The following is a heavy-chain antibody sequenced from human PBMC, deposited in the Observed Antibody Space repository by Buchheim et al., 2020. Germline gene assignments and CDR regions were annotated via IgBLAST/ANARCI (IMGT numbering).Heavy chain of an antibody. CDR1: GFTFSSYE. D-gene: IGHD2-15*01. Sequence: EVQLVESGGGLVQPGGSLRLSCAASGFTFSSYEINWVRQAPGKGLEWVSYIGSSGSTINYADSVKGRFTISRDNAKNSMYLQMNSLRVEDTAVYSCARVGFSNGWSYYYGMDVWGQGTT. CDR3: ARVGFSNGWSYYYGMDV. V-gene: IGHV3-48*03. J-gene: IGHJ6*02. CDR2: IGSSGSTI.